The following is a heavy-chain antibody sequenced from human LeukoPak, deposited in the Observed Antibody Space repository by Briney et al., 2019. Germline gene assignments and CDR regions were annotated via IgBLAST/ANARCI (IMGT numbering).Heavy chain of an antibody. CDR3: ARDLGGDADFDY. J-gene: IGHJ4*02. CDR2: ISSSSTYI. CDR1: GFTFSSYS. V-gene: IGHV3-21*01. Sequence: GGSLRLSCAASGFTFSSYSMNWVRQAPGKGLDWVSSISSSSTYIYYADSVKGRFTISRDDAKNSLYLQMNSLRAEDTAVYYCARDLGGDADFDYWGQGTLVTVSS. D-gene: IGHD2-21*02.